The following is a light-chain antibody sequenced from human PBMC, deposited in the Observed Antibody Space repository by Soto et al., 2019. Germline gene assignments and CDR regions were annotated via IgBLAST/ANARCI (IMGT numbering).Light chain of an antibody. CDR1: HNVHGRI. V-gene: IGKV3-20*01. CDR3: QQYADSSPT. J-gene: IGKJ4*01. CDR2: GAS. Sequence: IVLTQSPGTPSLSPGESATMACRASHNVHGRILAWYHHKPGQSPRLLLYGASSRATGIPERFSGDGSGTDFTLTISRLEPDDFAIYFCQQYADSSPTFGGGTKVEIK.